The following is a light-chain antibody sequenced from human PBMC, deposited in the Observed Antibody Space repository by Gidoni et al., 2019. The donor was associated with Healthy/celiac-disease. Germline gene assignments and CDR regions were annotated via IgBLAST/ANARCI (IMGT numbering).Light chain of an antibody. CDR1: QSVSSN. CDR2: GAS. Sequence: EIVMTQSPATLSVSPGERATLSCRASQSVSSNVAWYQQKPGQAPRLLIYGASTRATGIPARFSGSGSGTEFTLTISSLQSEDFAVYYCQQYHNWPLTFXGXTKVEI. V-gene: IGKV3-15*01. CDR3: QQYHNWPLT. J-gene: IGKJ4*01.